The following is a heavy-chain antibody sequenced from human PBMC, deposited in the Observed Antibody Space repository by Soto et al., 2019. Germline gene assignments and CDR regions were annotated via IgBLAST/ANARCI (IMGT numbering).Heavy chain of an antibody. D-gene: IGHD3-22*01. V-gene: IGHV4-30-4*02. CDR2: IYYSGST. CDR1: GGSISSGDYY. CDR3: ARANPGYYYDSSGYSGYYFDY. Sequence: SETLSLTCTVSGGSISSGDYYWSWIRQPPGKGLEWIGYIYYSGSTYYNPSLKSRVTISVDTSKNQFSLKLSSVTAADTAVYYCARANPGYYYDSSGYSGYYFDYWGQGSLVTVSS. J-gene: IGHJ4*02.